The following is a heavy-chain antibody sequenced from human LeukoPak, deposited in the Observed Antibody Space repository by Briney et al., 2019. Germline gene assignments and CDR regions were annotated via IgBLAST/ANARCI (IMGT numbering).Heavy chain of an antibody. J-gene: IGHJ5*02. Sequence: ASVKVSCKASGYTFTDYYIHWVRQAPGQGLEWMGWINPNSGDTNYAQKFQGRVSMTRDTSISIAYMDLSRLRSDDTAAYYCAREYAGTTTNWFDPWGQGTLVTVSS. CDR1: GYTFTDYY. CDR2: INPNSGDT. D-gene: IGHD1-26*01. V-gene: IGHV1-2*02. CDR3: AREYAGTTTNWFDP.